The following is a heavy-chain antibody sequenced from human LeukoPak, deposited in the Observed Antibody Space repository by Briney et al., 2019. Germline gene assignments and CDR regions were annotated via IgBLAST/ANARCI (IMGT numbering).Heavy chain of an antibody. D-gene: IGHD6-13*01. CDR3: ARDSDSSSWYSYYYYYGMNV. J-gene: IGHJ6*02. CDR1: GFTFSSYS. Sequence: GGSLRLSCAASGFTFSSYSMNWVRQAPGKGLEWVSSISSSSSYIYCADSVKGRFTISRDNAKNSLYLQMNSLRAEDTAVYYCARDSDSSSWYSYYYYYGMNVWGQGTTVTASS. V-gene: IGHV3-21*01. CDR2: ISSSSSYI.